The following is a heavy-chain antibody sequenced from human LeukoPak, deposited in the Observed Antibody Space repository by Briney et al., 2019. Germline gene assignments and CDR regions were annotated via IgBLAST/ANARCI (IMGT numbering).Heavy chain of an antibody. CDR1: GFTFDTYW. CDR2: IKSDGSFT. D-gene: IGHD7-27*01. CDR3: TRDLGV. V-gene: IGHV3-74*01. J-gene: IGHJ6*02. Sequence: GGFLRLSCLASGFTFDTYWMHWVRQAPGKGLVWVSQIKSDGSFTSYADSVKGRFTISRDNAKKTLYLQMNSLRADDTAMYYCTRDLGVWGQGTTVTVTS.